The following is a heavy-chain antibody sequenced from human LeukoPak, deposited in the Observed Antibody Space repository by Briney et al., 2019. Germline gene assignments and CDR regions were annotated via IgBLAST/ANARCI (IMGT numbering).Heavy chain of an antibody. V-gene: IGHV4-39*07. CDR2: IFYSGGT. CDR1: SGSISTSNYY. CDR3: ARDRGVRGVKKYYMDV. D-gene: IGHD3-10*01. J-gene: IGHJ6*03. Sequence: SETLSLTCTVSSGSISTSNYYWGWVRQPPGKALEWIGNIFYSGGTYYNPSLKSRVTISVDTSKNQFSLKLSSVTAADTAVYYCARDRGVRGVKKYYMDVWGKGTTVTVSS.